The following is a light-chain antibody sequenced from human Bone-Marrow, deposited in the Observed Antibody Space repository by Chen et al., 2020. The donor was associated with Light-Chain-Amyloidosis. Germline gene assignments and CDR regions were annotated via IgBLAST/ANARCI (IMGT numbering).Light chain of an antibody. V-gene: IGLV3-21*02. CDR3: QVWDRRSDRPV. J-gene: IGLJ3*02. CDR2: DDS. Sequence: SYVLTQPSSVSVAPGQTATIACGGNNIGSTSVHWYQQTPGQAPLLVVYDDSDRPSGIPERLSGSNSGNTATLPISRGEAGEEADYYGQVWDRRSDRPVFGGGTKLTVL. CDR1: NIGSTS.